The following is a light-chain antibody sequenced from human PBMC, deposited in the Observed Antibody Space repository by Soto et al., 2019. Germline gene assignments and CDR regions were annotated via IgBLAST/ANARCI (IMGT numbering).Light chain of an antibody. CDR3: LLTYTGARV. J-gene: IGLJ7*01. V-gene: IGLV7-46*01. CDR1: TGAVTNGHH. Sequence: QAVVTQEPSLTVSPGGTVTLTCGSSTGAVTNGHHPLWFQQRPGQAPRTVIYDTNDRQSWTPARFSGSLLGGKAALTISGAQPEDEAHYYCLLTYTGARVFGGGTQLTVL. CDR2: DTN.